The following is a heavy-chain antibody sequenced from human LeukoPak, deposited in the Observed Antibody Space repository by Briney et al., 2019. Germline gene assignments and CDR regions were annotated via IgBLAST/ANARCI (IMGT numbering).Heavy chain of an antibody. CDR3: AKGRYRITMIVVPAFDI. V-gene: IGHV3-30*02. D-gene: IGHD3-22*01. CDR1: GFTFSSYG. J-gene: IGHJ3*02. Sequence: GGSLRLSCAASGFTFSSYGMHWVRQAPGKGLEWVAFIRYDGSNKYYADSVKGRFTISRDNSKNTLYLQMNSLRAEDTAVYCCAKGRYRITMIVVPAFDIWGQGTMVTVSS. CDR2: IRYDGSNK.